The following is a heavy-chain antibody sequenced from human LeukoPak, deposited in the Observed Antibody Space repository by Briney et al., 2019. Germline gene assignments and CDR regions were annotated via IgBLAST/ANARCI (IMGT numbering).Heavy chain of an antibody. J-gene: IGHJ3*02. D-gene: IGHD2-2*02. CDR2: INAGNGNT. V-gene: IGHV1-3*01. CDR3: AAVPLRYCSSTSCYRFAFDI. Sequence: ASVKVSCKASGYTFTSYAMHWVRQAPGQRLEWMGWINAGNGNTKYSQKFRGRVTITRDTSASTAYMELSSLRSEDTAVYYCAAVPLRYCSSTSCYRFAFDIWGQGTMVTVSS. CDR1: GYTFTSYA.